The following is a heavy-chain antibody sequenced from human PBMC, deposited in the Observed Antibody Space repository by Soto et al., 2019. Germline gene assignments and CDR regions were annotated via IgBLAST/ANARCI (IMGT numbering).Heavy chain of an antibody. V-gene: IGHV1-8*01. CDR1: GYTFTSYD. D-gene: IGHD2-15*01. CDR2: MNPNSGNT. Sequence: ASVKVSCKASGYTFTSYDINWVRQATGQGLEWMGWMNPNSGNTGYAQKFQGRVTMTRNTSISTAYMELSSLRSEDTAVYYCARGRPRSYCSGGSCDDAFAIWGQGTMVTVSS. J-gene: IGHJ3*02. CDR3: ARGRPRSYCSGGSCDDAFAI.